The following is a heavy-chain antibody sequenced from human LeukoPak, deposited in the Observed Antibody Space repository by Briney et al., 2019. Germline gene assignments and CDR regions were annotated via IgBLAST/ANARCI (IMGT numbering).Heavy chain of an antibody. CDR2: IHNSGST. CDR3: ARTNYGDYNWFDP. CDR1: GGSVSSDSYY. V-gene: IGHV4-61*01. D-gene: IGHD4-17*01. Sequence: TSETLSLTCKVSGGSVSSDSYYWSWIRQPPGQGLEWIGYIHNSGSTKYNASLKSRLTISVDTSKNQFSLGVTSVTAADTAVYYCARTNYGDYNWFDPWGQGTLVTVSS. J-gene: IGHJ5*02.